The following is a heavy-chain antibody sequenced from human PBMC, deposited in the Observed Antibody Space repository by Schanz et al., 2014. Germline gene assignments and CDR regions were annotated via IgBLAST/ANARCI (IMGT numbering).Heavy chain of an antibody. D-gene: IGHD3-10*01. CDR1: GFTFSIYA. V-gene: IGHV3-64*04. CDR2: ISHDGNST. J-gene: IGHJ4*02. CDR3: ARGGVGEVSDFDY. Sequence: VQLLESGGGLVQPGGSLRLSCSASGFTFSIYAMHWVRQAPGKGLEFVSAISHDGNSTYYADSVKGRFTISRDNSKNTQYLQMNCLRPEDTAGYDCARGGVGEVSDFDYWGQGTLVTVSS.